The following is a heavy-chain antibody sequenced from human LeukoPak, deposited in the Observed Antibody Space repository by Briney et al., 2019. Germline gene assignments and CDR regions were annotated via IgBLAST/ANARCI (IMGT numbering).Heavy chain of an antibody. CDR1: GYTFTGYY. V-gene: IGHV1-2*02. Sequence: ASVKVSCKASGYTFTGYYMHWVRQAPGQGLEWTGWINPNSGGTNYAQKFQGRVTMTRDTSISTAYMELSRLRSDDTAVYYCAREKFLEMATITPSEGFDYWGQGTLVTVSS. J-gene: IGHJ4*02. CDR2: INPNSGGT. CDR3: AREKFLEMATITPSEGFDY. D-gene: IGHD5-24*01.